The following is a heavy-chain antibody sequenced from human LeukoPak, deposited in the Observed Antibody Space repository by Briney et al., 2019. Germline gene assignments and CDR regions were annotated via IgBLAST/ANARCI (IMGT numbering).Heavy chain of an antibody. Sequence: GASVKVSCKASGGTFSSYAISWVRQAPGQGLEWMGWISAYNGNTNYAQKLQGRVTMTRDTSTSTAYMELRSLRSDDTAMYYCAKSATRFGELFDWFDPWGQGTLVTVSS. V-gene: IGHV1-18*01. J-gene: IGHJ5*02. CDR2: ISAYNGNT. CDR3: AKSATRFGELFDWFDP. CDR1: GGTFSSYA. D-gene: IGHD3-10*01.